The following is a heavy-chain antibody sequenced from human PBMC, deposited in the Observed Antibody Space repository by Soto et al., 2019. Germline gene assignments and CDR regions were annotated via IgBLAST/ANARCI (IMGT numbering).Heavy chain of an antibody. Sequence: GSLRLSCAASGFTFSSYAMSWVRQAPGKGLEWASGISGSGVSTHYADSVKGRFTISRDNSKNTLYLQMNSLRAEDTAVYYCAKEVGYSSGYDYFDYWGQGTLVTVSS. CDR2: ISGSGVST. V-gene: IGHV3-23*01. D-gene: IGHD6-19*01. J-gene: IGHJ4*02. CDR1: GFTFSSYA. CDR3: AKEVGYSSGYDYFDY.